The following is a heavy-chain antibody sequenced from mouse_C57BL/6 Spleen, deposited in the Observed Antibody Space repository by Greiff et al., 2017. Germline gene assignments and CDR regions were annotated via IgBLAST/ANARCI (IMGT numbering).Heavy chain of an antibody. D-gene: IGHD1-1*01. Sequence: EVKLMESGGGLVKPGGSLKLSCAASGFTFSSYAMSWVRQTPEKRLEWVATISDGGSYTYYPDNVKGRFTISRDNAKNNLYLQMSHLKSEDTAMYYCARGITTVVATRYWYFDVWGTGTTVTVSS. CDR1: GFTFSSYA. V-gene: IGHV5-4*03. J-gene: IGHJ1*03. CDR3: ARGITTVVATRYWYFDV. CDR2: ISDGGSYT.